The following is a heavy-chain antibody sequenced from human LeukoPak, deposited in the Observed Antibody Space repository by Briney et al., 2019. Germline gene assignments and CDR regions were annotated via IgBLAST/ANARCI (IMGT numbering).Heavy chain of an antibody. J-gene: IGHJ4*02. D-gene: IGHD4-23*01. CDR2: ITSDESRT. V-gene: IGHV3-74*01. Sequence: GGCLRLSCAPAGFTLSSYAMNWVRHAPRKALVWVCRITSDESRTIYGEFAKGRFRISRENAKNPLYLKMNSMGVEDTAVYYRARGRPHGNDYWGQGTLVTVSS. CDR1: GFTLSSYA. CDR3: ARGRPHGNDY.